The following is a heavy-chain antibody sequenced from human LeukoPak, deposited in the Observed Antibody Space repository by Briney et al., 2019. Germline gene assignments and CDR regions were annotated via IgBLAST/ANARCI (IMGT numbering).Heavy chain of an antibody. CDR3: ARAPSYSSS. V-gene: IGHV3-23*01. CDR1: GFTFSNYA. D-gene: IGHD6-13*01. J-gene: IGHJ4*02. Sequence: GGSLRLSCAASGFTFSNYAMNWVRQAPGKGLEWVSGISGSAGSAYHADSVKGGFTISRDNSKNSLSLHMDSLTAEDRAVYYGARAPSYSSSWGQGTLVTVSS. CDR2: ISGSAGSA.